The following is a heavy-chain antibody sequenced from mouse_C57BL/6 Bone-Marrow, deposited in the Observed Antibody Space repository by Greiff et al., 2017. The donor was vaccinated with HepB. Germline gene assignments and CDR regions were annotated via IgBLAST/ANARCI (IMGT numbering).Heavy chain of an antibody. D-gene: IGHD3-2*02. V-gene: IGHV1-69*01. Sequence: QVQLQQPGAELVMPGASVKLSCKASGYTFTSYWMHWVKQRPGQGLEWIGEIDPSDSYTNYNQKFKGKSTLTVNKSSSTAYMQLSSLTSEDSAVYYCARGETAQASYYFDYWGQGTTLTVSA. CDR2: IDPSDSYT. CDR3: ARGETAQASYYFDY. CDR1: GYTFTSYW. J-gene: IGHJ2*01.